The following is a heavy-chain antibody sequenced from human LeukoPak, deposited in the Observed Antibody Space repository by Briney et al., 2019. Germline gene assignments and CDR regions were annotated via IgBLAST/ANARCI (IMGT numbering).Heavy chain of an antibody. D-gene: IGHD1-26*01. CDR1: GFTFSSYW. CDR3: ARDGVGATTLY. Sequence: PGGSLRLSCAASGFTFSSYWMSWVRQAPGKGLEWVANIKQDGSEKYYVDSVKGRFTISRDNAKNSLYLQMNSLRAEDTAVYHCARDGVGATTLYWGQGTLVTVSS. V-gene: IGHV3-7*01. J-gene: IGHJ4*02. CDR2: IKQDGSEK.